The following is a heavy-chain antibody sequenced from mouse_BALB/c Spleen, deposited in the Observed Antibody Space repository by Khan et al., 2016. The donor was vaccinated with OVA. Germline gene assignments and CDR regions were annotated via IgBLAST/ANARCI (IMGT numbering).Heavy chain of an antibody. Sequence: QVQLKESGPGLVQPSQSLSITCTVSGFSLTTYGVHWVRQSPGKGLEWLGVIRSGGTTDYSAAFISRLSITKDNSKSQVFFKMNSLQANDTAIYYCARNYDYDEGLAYWGQGTLVTVSA. V-gene: IGHV2-2*02. D-gene: IGHD2-4*01. CDR1: GFSLTTYG. CDR2: IRSGGTT. CDR3: ARNYDYDEGLAY. J-gene: IGHJ3*01.